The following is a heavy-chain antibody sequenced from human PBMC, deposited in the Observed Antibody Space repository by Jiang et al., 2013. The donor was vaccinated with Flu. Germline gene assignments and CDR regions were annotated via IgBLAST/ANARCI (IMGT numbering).Heavy chain of an antibody. J-gene: IGHJ4*02. CDR2: IIPIFGTA. CDR3: ARDPVSGGSGSYYKLAEL. D-gene: IGHD3-10*01. Sequence: GAEVKKPGSSVKVSCKASGGTFSSYAISWVRQAPGQGLEWMGGIIPIFGTANYARKFQGRVTITADESTSTAYMELSSLRSEDTAVYYCARDPVSGGSGSYYKLAELWGQGTLVTVSS. V-gene: IGHV1-69*01. CDR1: GGTFSSYA.